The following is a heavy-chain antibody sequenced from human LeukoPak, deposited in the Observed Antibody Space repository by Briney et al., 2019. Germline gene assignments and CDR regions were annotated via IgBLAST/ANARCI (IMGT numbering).Heavy chain of an antibody. Sequence: SQTLFLTCTVSGGSISSGDYYWSWIRQPPGKGLEWIGYIYYSGSTYYNPSLKSRVTISVDTSKNQFSLKLSSVTAADTAVYYCARGYYDILTGVNWFDPWGQGTLVTVSS. J-gene: IGHJ5*02. V-gene: IGHV4-30-4*08. CDR2: IYYSGST. D-gene: IGHD3-9*01. CDR1: GGSISSGDYY. CDR3: ARGYYDILTGVNWFDP.